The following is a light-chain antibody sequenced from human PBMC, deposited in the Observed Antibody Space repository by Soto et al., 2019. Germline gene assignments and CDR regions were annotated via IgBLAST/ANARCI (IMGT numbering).Light chain of an antibody. CDR1: QSVSDN. CDR3: QQSNNWPYT. CDR2: GAS. Sequence: EVVMTQSPATLSVSPGERVTLSCRASQSVSDNLAWYQQKPGQAPSLLIYGASTRATTIPGRFSGSGSGTEFTRTISSLQSEDFAVYYCQQSNNWPYTFGQGTKLDSK. V-gene: IGKV3-15*01. J-gene: IGKJ2*01.